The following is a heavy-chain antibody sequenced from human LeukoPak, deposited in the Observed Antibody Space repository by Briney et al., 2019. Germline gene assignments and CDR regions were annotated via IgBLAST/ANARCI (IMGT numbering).Heavy chain of an antibody. CDR1: GFTFSSYW. D-gene: IGHD6-19*01. CDR2: IKQDGSEK. V-gene: IGHV3-7*03. CDR3: AKDFSSGWYFSDAFDI. Sequence: GGSLRLSCAASGFTFSSYWMSWVRQAPGKGLEWAANIKQDGSEKYYVDSVKGRFTISRDNAKNSLYLQMNSLRAEDTAVYYCAKDFSSGWYFSDAFDIWGQGTMVTVSS. J-gene: IGHJ3*02.